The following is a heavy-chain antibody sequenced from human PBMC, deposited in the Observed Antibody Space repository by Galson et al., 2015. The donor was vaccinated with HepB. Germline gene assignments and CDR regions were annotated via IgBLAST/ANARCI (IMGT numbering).Heavy chain of an antibody. Sequence: TLSLTCTVSGGSISSGGYYWSWIRQHPGKGLEWIGYIYYSGITYHNPSLKSRVTISADTSKNQFSLNLRSVTAADTAVYYWASSRKEQQPYDAFDIWGQGTRVAASS. CDR1: GGSISSGGYY. V-gene: IGHV4-31*03. D-gene: IGHD6-13*01. CDR2: IYYSGIT. J-gene: IGHJ3*02. CDR3: ASSRKEQQPYDAFDI.